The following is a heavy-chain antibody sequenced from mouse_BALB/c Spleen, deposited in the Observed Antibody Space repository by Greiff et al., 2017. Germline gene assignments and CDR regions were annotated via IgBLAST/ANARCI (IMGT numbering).Heavy chain of an antibody. CDR1: GFTFSSYA. D-gene: IGHD2-3*01. CDR3: ARIYDGYPDY. J-gene: IGHJ2*01. V-gene: IGHV5-9-4*01. CDR2: ISSGGSYT. Sequence: EVQGVESGGGLVKPGGSLKLSCAASGFTFSSYAMSWVRQSPEKRLEWVAEISSGGSYTYYPDTVTGRFTISRDNAKNTLYLEMSSLRSEDTAMYYCARIYDGYPDYWGQGTTLTVSS.